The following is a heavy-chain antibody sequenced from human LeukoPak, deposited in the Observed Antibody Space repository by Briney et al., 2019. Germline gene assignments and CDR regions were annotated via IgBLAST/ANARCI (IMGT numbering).Heavy chain of an antibody. Sequence: GEPLKISCKSSGYTFSNYWIGWVRQMPGKGLEWMGIIYPGDSDTRYSPSFEGQVSISADKSISTAYLQWSSLKASDTAMYYCARVPYSISSMDYWGQGTLATVSS. CDR1: GYTFSNYW. V-gene: IGHV5-51*01. D-gene: IGHD6-6*01. CDR3: ARVPYSISSMDY. CDR2: IYPGDSDT. J-gene: IGHJ4*02.